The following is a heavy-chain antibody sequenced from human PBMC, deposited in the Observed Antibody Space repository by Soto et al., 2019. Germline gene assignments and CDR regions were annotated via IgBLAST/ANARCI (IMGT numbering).Heavy chain of an antibody. V-gene: IGHV4-59*02. J-gene: IGHJ6*02. CDR2: IFNSGTI. D-gene: IGHD3-3*02. CDR1: GASVNSYY. Sequence: NPSETLSLTCSVFGASVNSYYWSWIRQSPGRGLEWIGHIFNSGTIHYNPSLKSRVTMSGDSSKNQVSLKMNSVTAADTAIYYCGRDLLATASARWYFYYGLDVWGQGTAVTVSS. CDR3: GRDLLATASARWYFYYGLDV.